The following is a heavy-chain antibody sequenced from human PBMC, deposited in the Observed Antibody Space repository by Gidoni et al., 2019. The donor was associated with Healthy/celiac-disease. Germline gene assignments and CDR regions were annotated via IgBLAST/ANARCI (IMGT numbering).Heavy chain of an antibody. CDR1: GFHFSSYD. J-gene: IGHJ4*02. V-gene: IGHV3-13*04. CDR3: ARGARGTGENDY. D-gene: IGHD3-16*01. CDR2: IGTAGDT. Sequence: EVQLVESGGGLVQPGGSLRLSCAASGFHFSSYDMHWVRQATGKGLEWVSAIGTAGDTYYPGSVKGRFTISRENAKNSLYLQMNSLRAGDTAVYYCARGARGTGENDYWGQGTLVTVSS.